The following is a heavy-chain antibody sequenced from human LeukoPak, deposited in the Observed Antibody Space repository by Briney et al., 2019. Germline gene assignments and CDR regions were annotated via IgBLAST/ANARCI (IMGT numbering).Heavy chain of an antibody. J-gene: IGHJ4*02. CDR1: GYTFTSYA. CDR2: INTNTGNP. V-gene: IGHV7-4-1*02. D-gene: IGHD3-22*01. Sequence: ASVKVSCKASGYTFTSYAMNWVRQAPGQGLEWMGWINTNTGNPTYAQGFTGRFVFSLDTSVSTAYLQISSLKAEDTAVYYCARWGYYYDSSGYGITDWSQGTLVTVSS. CDR3: ARWGYYYDSSGYGITD.